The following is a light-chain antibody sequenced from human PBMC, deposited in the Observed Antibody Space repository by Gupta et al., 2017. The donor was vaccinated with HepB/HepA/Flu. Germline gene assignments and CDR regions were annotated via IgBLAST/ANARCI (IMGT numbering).Light chain of an antibody. V-gene: IGKV1-17*01. J-gene: IGKJ2*01. CDR1: QDIENE. CDR3: RQDETYPRT. CDR2: GAG. Sequence: DIQMTQSPFSLSASAGDRVTITCRASQDIENELSWYQQKEGKVPKRLIYGAGNLESGVPFRFSGSRSGTEFTLTISSLQPEDFATYYCRQDETYPRTFGQGTRLEIK.